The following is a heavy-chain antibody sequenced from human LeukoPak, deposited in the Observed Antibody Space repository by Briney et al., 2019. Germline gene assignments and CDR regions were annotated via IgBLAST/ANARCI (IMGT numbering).Heavy chain of an antibody. D-gene: IGHD3-10*01. CDR3: ARPYGSGSYYNANY. CDR1: GFTFSDYY. Sequence: GGSLRLSCAASGFTFSDYYMSWIRQAPGKGLEWVSYISSSSSYTNYADSVKGRFTISRDNAKNSLYLQMNSLRAEDTAVYYCARPYGSGSYYNANYWGQGTLVTVSS. CDR2: ISSSSSYT. V-gene: IGHV3-11*03. J-gene: IGHJ4*02.